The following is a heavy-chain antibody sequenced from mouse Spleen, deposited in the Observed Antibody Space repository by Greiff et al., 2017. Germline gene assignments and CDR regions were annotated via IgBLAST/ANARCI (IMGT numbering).Heavy chain of an antibody. V-gene: IGHV2-9-1*01. D-gene: IGHD2-13*01. CDR1: GFSLTSYA. Sequence: QVQLQESGPGLVAPSQSLSITCTVSGFSLTSYAISWVRQPPGKGLEWLGVIWTGGGTNYNSALKSRLSISKDNSKSQVFLKMNSLQTDDTARYYCARIDGDAYYYAMDYWGQGTSVTVSS. CDR2: IWTGGGT. J-gene: IGHJ4*01. CDR3: ARIDGDAYYYAMDY.